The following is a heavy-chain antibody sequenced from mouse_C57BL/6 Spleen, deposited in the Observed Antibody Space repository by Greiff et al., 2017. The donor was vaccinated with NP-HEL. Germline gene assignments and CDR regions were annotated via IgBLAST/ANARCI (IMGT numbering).Heavy chain of an antibody. CDR1: VYTFTDYY. Sequence: VQLQQSGAELVKPGASVKISCKASVYTFTDYYINWVKQRPGQGLEWIGKIGPGSGSTYYNEKFKGKATLTADKSSSTAYMQLSSLTSEDSAVYFCAKSGVYYGSSYYFDYWGQGTTLTVSS. CDR3: AKSGVYYGSSYYFDY. D-gene: IGHD1-1*01. J-gene: IGHJ2*01. CDR2: IGPGSGST. V-gene: IGHV1-77*01.